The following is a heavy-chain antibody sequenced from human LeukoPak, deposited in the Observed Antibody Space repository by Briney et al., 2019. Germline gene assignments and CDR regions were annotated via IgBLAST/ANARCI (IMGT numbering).Heavy chain of an antibody. CDR1: GASISGYY. J-gene: IGHJ4*02. CDR2: IYYIGST. CDR3: ARIPALWFGRLYDY. Sequence: PSETLSLTCTVSGASISGYYWSWIRQPPGKGLEWIGYIYYIGSTNYNPSLKSRVTVPVDTSKNQFSLKLSSVTAADTAVYYCARIPALWFGRLYDYWGQGTLVTVSS. V-gene: IGHV4-59*01. D-gene: IGHD3-10*01.